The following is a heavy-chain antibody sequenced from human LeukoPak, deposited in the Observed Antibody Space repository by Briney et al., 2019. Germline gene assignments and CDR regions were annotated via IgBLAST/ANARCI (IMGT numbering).Heavy chain of an antibody. CDR3: AREPTTQTKASCSGGNCLGYFDY. CDR2: IYSGGST. D-gene: IGHD2-15*01. J-gene: IGHJ4*02. Sequence: RSLRLSCAASGFTVSSNYMSWVRQAPGKGLEWVSVIYSGGSTYYADSVKGRFTISRDNSKNTLYLQMDSLRAEDTAVYYCAREPTTQTKASCSGGNCLGYFDYCGQGTLVTVSS. V-gene: IGHV3-66*01. CDR1: GFTVSSNY.